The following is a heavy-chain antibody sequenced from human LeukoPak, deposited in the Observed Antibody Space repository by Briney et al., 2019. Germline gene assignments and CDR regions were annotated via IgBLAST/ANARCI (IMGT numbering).Heavy chain of an antibody. CDR3: AREGTSDAFDI. Sequence: GASVKVSCKASGYTFTSYGISWVREAPGEGLEWVGWISAYNGNPNYAQKLQRRVTITTNTSTSTAYIELKSLRSDDTALYYCAREGTSDAFDIWGQGTMVTVTS. CDR1: GYTFTSYG. J-gene: IGHJ3*02. CDR2: ISAYNGNP. D-gene: IGHD1-1*01. V-gene: IGHV1-18*01.